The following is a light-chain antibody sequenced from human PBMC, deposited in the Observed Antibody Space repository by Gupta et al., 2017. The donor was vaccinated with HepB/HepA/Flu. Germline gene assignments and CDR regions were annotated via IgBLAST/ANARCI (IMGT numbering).Light chain of an antibody. CDR2: QDT. V-gene: IGLV3-1*01. CDR1: KLGDKY. Sequence: SYELTQPPSVSVSPGQTASITCSGDKLGDKYACWYQQKPGQSPVRGSYQDTKRPSGIPERFYGATSGNTANLTISGTQATDDAADYCPVWNRSTGGGVGG. J-gene: IGLJ2*01. CDR3: PVWNRSTGGG.